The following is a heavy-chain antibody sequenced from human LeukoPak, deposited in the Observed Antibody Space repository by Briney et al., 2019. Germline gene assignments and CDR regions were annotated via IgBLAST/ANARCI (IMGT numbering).Heavy chain of an antibody. CDR3: ARGYCSSTSCYGGNGMDV. Sequence: GASVKVSCKASGGTSSSYAISWVRQAPGQGLEWMGGIIPIFGTANYAQKFQGRVTITADESTSTAYMELSSLRSEDTAVYYCARGYCSSTSCYGGNGMDVWGQGTTVTVSS. J-gene: IGHJ6*02. CDR1: GGTSSSYA. D-gene: IGHD2-2*01. V-gene: IGHV1-69*13. CDR2: IIPIFGTA.